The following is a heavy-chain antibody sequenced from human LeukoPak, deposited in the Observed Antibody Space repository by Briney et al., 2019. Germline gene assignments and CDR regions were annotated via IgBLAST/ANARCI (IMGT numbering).Heavy chain of an antibody. CDR2: IYYSGST. Sequence: SETLSLTCTVSGGSISSYYWSWIRQPPGKGLEWIGYIYYSGSTNYNPSLKSRVTISVDTSKNQFSLKLSSVTAADTAVYYCARVHYDILTGYYPDYFDCWGQGTLVTVSS. D-gene: IGHD3-9*01. J-gene: IGHJ4*02. CDR3: ARVHYDILTGYYPDYFDC. V-gene: IGHV4-59*01. CDR1: GGSISSYY.